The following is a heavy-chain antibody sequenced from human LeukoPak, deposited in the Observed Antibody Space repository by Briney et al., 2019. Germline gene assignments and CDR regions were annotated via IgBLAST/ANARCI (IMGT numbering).Heavy chain of an antibody. J-gene: IGHJ5*02. Sequence: GGSLRLSFVASGFTFSSYWMHWVRQAPGKGLVWISRINNDGSDTIYADSVKGRFTVYRDNAKNTLYLQMNSLRVEDTAVYYCARDRPHNWFDPWGQGTLVTVSS. D-gene: IGHD6-6*01. CDR3: ARDRPHNWFDP. CDR2: INNDGSDT. CDR1: GFTFSSYW. V-gene: IGHV3-74*01.